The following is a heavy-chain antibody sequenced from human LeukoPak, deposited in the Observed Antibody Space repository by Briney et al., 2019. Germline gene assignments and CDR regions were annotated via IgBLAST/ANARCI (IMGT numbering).Heavy chain of an antibody. J-gene: IGHJ4*02. CDR2: ISANNGNT. V-gene: IGHV1-18*01. CDR1: GYTFTSYG. D-gene: IGHD3-22*01. Sequence: GASVKVSCKASGYTFTSYGISWVRQAPGQGLEWMGWISANNGNTNYAEKLQGRVTMTTDTSTRTAYMELRSLRSGDTAVYYCVRGYYDGSGYYVYWGQGTLVTVSS. CDR3: VRGYYDGSGYYVY.